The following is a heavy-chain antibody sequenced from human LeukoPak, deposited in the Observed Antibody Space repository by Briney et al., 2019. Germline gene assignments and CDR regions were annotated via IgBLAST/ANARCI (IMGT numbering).Heavy chain of an antibody. CDR2: ISSGGDTI. Sequence: GGSLRLSCAVSGFAFSDYYMSWIRQAPGKGLEWLSYISSGGDTIYYADSVKGRFSISRDNAKNTLYVQMNSLRAEDTAVYYCARGPYYYDSSGNGFFGFWGQGTLVTVSS. V-gene: IGHV3-11*04. D-gene: IGHD3-22*01. CDR3: ARGPYYYDSSGNGFFGF. CDR1: GFAFSDYY. J-gene: IGHJ4*02.